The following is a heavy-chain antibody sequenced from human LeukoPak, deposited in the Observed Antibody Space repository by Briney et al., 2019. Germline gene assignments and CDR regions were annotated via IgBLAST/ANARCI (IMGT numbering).Heavy chain of an antibody. CDR3: ARAVGYYDSSGYTYYFDY. CDR1: GGSFSGYY. CDR2: IYHSGST. Sequence: PSETLSLTCAVYGGSFSGYYWSWIRQPPGKGLEWIGEIYHSGSTNYNPSLKSRVTISVDTSKNQFSLKLSSVTAADTAVYYCARAVGYYDSSGYTYYFDYWGQGTLVTVSS. D-gene: IGHD3-22*01. V-gene: IGHV4-34*01. J-gene: IGHJ4*02.